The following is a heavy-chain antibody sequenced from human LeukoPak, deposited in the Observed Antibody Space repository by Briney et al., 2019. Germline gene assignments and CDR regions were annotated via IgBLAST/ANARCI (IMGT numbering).Heavy chain of an antibody. CDR1: GGSISSGDYY. J-gene: IGHJ4*02. CDR3: ATRGYGSTWHSQN. CDR2: IYYSGNT. D-gene: IGHD6-13*01. V-gene: IGHV4-31*03. Sequence: SEALSLTCTVSGGSISSGDYYWSWVRQHPGKGLEWIGYIYYSGNTYYNPSLKSRVTISVDTSKNQFSLKLSSVTDADTAVYYCATRGYGSTWHSQNWGQGTLVTVSS.